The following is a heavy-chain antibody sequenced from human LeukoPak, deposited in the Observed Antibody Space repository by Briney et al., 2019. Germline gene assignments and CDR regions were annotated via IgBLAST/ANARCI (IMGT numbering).Heavy chain of an antibody. D-gene: IGHD2-2*01. V-gene: IGHV1-2*06. CDR2: INPNSGGT. Sequence: GASVKVSCTASGYTFTDYYIHWVRQAPGQGLEWMGRINPNSGGTNYAQKFQGRVTMTRDTSISTAYMELSRLRSDDTAVYYCARSAQISSTSSLGMDVWGQGTTVTVSS. J-gene: IGHJ6*02. CDR1: GYTFTDYY. CDR3: ARSAQISSTSSLGMDV.